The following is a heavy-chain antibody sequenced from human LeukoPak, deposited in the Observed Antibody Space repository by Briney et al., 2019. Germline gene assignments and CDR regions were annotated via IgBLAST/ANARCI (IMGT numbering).Heavy chain of an antibody. V-gene: IGHV3-23*01. CDR1: GFTFSRYA. Sequence: GGSLRLSXAASGFTFSRYALNWARQPPGKGLEWVSTVSVSGGSTYYADSVKGRFTISRDNSENTLYLQMNSLRAEDTAVYYCAKDVKAGSGDYYFDYWGQGTLVTVSS. D-gene: IGHD3-3*01. CDR2: VSVSGGST. J-gene: IGHJ4*02. CDR3: AKDVKAGSGDYYFDY.